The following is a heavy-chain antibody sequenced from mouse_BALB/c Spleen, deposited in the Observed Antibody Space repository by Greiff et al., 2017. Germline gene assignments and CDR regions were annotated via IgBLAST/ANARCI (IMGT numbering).Heavy chain of an antibody. CDR1: GFTFSSYG. CDR3: ARSDGSLWFAY. Sequence: EVKLVESGGGLVQPGGSLKLSCAASGFTFSSYGMSWVRQTPDKRLELVATINSNGGSTYYPDSVKGRFTISRDNAKNTLYLQMSSLKSEDTAMYYCARSDGSLWFAYWGQGTLVTVSA. CDR2: INSNGGST. V-gene: IGHV5-6-3*01. D-gene: IGHD2-3*01. J-gene: IGHJ3*01.